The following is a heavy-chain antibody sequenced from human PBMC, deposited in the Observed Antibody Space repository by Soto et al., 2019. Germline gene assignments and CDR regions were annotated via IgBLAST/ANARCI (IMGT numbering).Heavy chain of an antibody. CDR3: ARDHPHSYGIYYFDY. CDR2: IYSSGST. Sequence: PSETLSLTCTVSGGSISNYYWSWIRKPPGKGLEWIGYIYSSGSTNYNPSLKSRVTISADTSKNQVSLKLTSVTAADTAVYYCARDHPHSYGIYYFDYWGQGTLVTVSS. D-gene: IGHD5-18*01. V-gene: IGHV4-59*01. CDR1: GGSISNYY. J-gene: IGHJ4*02.